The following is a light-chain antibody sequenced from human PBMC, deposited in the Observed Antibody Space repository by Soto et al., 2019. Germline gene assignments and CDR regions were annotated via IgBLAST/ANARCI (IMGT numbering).Light chain of an antibody. V-gene: IGKV3-20*01. CDR1: QSIDSAY. J-gene: IGKJ1*01. CDR2: ATS. Sequence: EIVLTQSPGTLSLSPGERATFSCRASQSIDSAYLAWYQQKPGQAPRLLIYATSSRATGIPDRFSGSGSGTDFTITISRLEPEDFAVYFCQQYDTSPMTFGQGTKVVIK. CDR3: QQYDTSPMT.